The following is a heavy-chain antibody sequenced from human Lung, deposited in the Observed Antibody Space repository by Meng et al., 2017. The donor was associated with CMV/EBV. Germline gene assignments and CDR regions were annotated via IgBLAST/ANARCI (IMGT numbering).Heavy chain of an antibody. J-gene: IGHJ6*02. CDR2: VNDCGTT. Sequence: SETLSLTCRVSDHSFTRDFFWGWVRQPPGKGLEWIGVNDCGTTHYNPSLKSRVAISVDTSGTQFSLTLSSVTAADSAIYYCVRHIIVIPGRGYGVDVWGQGTTVTVSS. CDR1: DHSFTRDFF. CDR3: VRHIIVIPGRGYGVDV. V-gene: IGHV4-38-2*01. D-gene: IGHD2-2*01.